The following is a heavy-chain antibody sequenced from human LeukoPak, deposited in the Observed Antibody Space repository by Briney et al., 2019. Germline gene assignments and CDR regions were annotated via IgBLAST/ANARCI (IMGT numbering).Heavy chain of an antibody. CDR1: GFTFSSYA. D-gene: IGHD6-13*01. CDR2: ISYDGSNK. Sequence: GGSLRLSCAASGFTFSSYAMLWVRQAPGKGLEWVAVISYDGSNKYYADSVKGRFTISRDNSKNTLYLQMNSLRAEDTAVYYCARVGAAAAKILYYYYYMDVWGKGTTVTVSS. V-gene: IGHV3-30-3*01. J-gene: IGHJ6*03. CDR3: ARVGAAAAKILYYYYYMDV.